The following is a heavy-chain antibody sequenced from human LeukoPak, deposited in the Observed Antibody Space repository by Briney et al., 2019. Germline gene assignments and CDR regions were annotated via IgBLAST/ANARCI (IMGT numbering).Heavy chain of an antibody. D-gene: IGHD3-10*01. J-gene: IGHJ4*02. Sequence: GASVRVSCKATGYTFTSYGISWVREAPRQGLEWMGGIIPIFGTANYAQKFQGRVTITADESTSTAYMELSSLRSEDTAVYYCARVYGSGSPLDYWGQGTLVTVSS. V-gene: IGHV1-69*13. CDR2: IIPIFGTA. CDR1: GYTFTSYG. CDR3: ARVYGSGSPLDY.